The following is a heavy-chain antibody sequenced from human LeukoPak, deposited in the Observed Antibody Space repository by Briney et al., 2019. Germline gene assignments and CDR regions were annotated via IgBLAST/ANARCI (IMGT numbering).Heavy chain of an antibody. D-gene: IGHD3-16*01. J-gene: IGHJ4*02. V-gene: IGHV3-23*01. CDR1: GFTFSSYA. CDR2: ISGSGGST. Sequence: GGSLRLSCAASGFTFSSYAMTWVCQAPGKGLEWVSVISGSGGSTYYADSVKGRFTISRDNSKNTLYLQMNSLRAEDTAVYYCAPRGGEPVYWGQGTLVTVSS. CDR3: APRGGEPVY.